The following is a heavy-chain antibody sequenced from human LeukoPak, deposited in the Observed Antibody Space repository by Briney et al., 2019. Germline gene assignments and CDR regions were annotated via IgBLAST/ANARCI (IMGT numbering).Heavy chain of an antibody. CDR3: ARERRSVYCSGGSCYPTAFDY. J-gene: IGHJ4*02. CDR1: GYTFTSYG. Sequence: ASVKVSCKASGYTFTSYGISWVRQAPGQGLEWMGWINSNSGGTNYAQKFQGRVTMTRDTSISTAYMELSRLRSDDTAVYYCARERRSVYCSGGSCYPTAFDYWGQGTLVTVSS. CDR2: INSNSGGT. D-gene: IGHD2-15*01. V-gene: IGHV1-2*02.